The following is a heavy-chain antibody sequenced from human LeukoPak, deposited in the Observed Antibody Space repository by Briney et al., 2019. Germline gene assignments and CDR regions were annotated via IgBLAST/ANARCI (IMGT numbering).Heavy chain of an antibody. D-gene: IGHD5-18*01. CDR1: GFTFSSYS. Sequence: PGGSLRLSCAASGFTFSSYSMNCVRQAPGKGLEWVSYISSSSSTIYYADSVKGRFTISRDNAKNSLYLQMNSLRAEDTAVYYCASIPGYSYGPPSDGAYMDVWGKGTTVTVSS. CDR2: ISSSSSTI. J-gene: IGHJ6*03. CDR3: ASIPGYSYGPPSDGAYMDV. V-gene: IGHV3-48*04.